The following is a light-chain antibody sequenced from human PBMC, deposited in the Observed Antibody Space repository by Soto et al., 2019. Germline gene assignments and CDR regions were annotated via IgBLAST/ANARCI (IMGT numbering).Light chain of an antibody. J-gene: IGKJ2*01. V-gene: IGKV1-5*03. CDR2: KAS. CDR1: QSISNW. CDR3: HQYDRFPYT. Sequence: DIPMAQSPSTRSASVGDTVTITCRASQSISNWLAWYHQKPGQAPKLLIHKASTLESGVPSRFSGSGSGTAFTLTISSLQPDAFATYYCHQYDRFPYTFGQGTKLEIK.